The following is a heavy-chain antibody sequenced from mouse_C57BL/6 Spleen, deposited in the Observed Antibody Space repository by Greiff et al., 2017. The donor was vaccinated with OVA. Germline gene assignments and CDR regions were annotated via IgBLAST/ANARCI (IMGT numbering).Heavy chain of an antibody. CDR2: ISYDGSN. CDR3: ARVGLRLWYFDV. D-gene: IGHD2-4*01. CDR1: GYSITSGYY. J-gene: IGHJ1*03. V-gene: IGHV3-6*01. Sequence: VQLKESGPGLVKPSQSLSLTCSVTGYSITSGYYWNWIRQFPGNKLEWMGYISYDGSNNYNPSLKNRISITRDTSKNQFFLKLNSVTTEDTATYYCARVGLRLWYFDVWGTGTTVTVSS.